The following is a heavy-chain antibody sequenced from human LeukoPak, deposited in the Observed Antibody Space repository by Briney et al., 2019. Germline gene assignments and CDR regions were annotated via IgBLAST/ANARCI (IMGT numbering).Heavy chain of an antibody. D-gene: IGHD3-16*02. CDR1: GFTFSSYS. Sequence: GGSLRLSCAASGFTFSSYSMNWVRQAPGKGLEWVSSISSSSSYIYYADSVKGRFTISRDNAKNSLYLQMNSLRAEDTAVYYCAGEDDYVWGSYRWSLSRYYYYMDVWGKGTTVTVSS. CDR2: ISSSSSYI. CDR3: AGEDDYVWGSYRWSLSRYYYYMDV. V-gene: IGHV3-21*01. J-gene: IGHJ6*03.